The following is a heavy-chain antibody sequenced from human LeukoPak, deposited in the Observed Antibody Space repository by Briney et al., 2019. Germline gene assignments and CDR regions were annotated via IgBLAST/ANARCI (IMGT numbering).Heavy chain of an antibody. J-gene: IGHJ4*01. V-gene: IGHV1-69*04. D-gene: IGHD2-2*01. CDR2: IIPVVDEG. CDR3: ATTIYCRTVRSLRNYSFDA. Sequence: SVKVSCKASGGIFTSYAIHWVRQAPGQGLKWMGRIIPVVDEGHYSQNFQGRVAITADKSTSTAYMELSSLRSEDTAVYFCATTIYCRTVRSLRNYSFDAWGQGTL. CDR1: GGIFTSYA.